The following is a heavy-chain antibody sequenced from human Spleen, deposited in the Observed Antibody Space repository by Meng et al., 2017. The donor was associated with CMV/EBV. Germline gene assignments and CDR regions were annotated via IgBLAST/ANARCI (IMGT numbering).Heavy chain of an antibody. Sequence: ITLKESGSTLVQPTQTLTLTCTFSGFSLNSSGVGVGWIRQPPGKALEWLALIYWDDDNRYSPSLKSRLTITKDTSRNQVVLTMTNMDPVDTATYYCAQKRDAYNRWGQGTLVTVSS. CDR1: GFSLNSSGVG. D-gene: IGHD5-24*01. CDR3: AQKRDAYNR. CDR2: IYWDDDN. V-gene: IGHV2-5*02. J-gene: IGHJ4*02.